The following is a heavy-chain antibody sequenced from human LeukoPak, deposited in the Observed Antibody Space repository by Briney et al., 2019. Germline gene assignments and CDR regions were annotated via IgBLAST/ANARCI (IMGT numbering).Heavy chain of an antibody. J-gene: IGHJ3*02. D-gene: IGHD6-19*01. V-gene: IGHV4-4*02. CDR1: GGSISSTHW. Sequence: SETLSLTCAVSGGSISSTHWWNWVRQPPGKGLEWIGEIFHSGTTNYNPSLKSRVTISIDKSKNQFSLKLRSVTAADTAVYYCARDQWLLRGGDHDAFDIWGQGTMVTVSS. CDR2: IFHSGTT. CDR3: ARDQWLLRGGDHDAFDI.